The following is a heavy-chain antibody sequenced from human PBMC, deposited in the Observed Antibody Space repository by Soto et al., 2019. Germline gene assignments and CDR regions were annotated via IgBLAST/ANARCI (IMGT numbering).Heavy chain of an antibody. J-gene: IGHJ4*02. V-gene: IGHV3-53*02. CDR1: GFTVSRNY. D-gene: IGHD3-3*01. CDR2: IYGGGSR. CDR3: ARDLTIFGVATAFDY. Sequence: EVQLVETGGGLIRPGGSLRLSGAASGFTVSRNYLNWVRQPPGKGVEGVSVIYGGGSRNYAHSLRGRFTISRDNTKNTLYLQMSSLRAEDTAVYYCARDLTIFGVATAFDYWGQGTLVTVSS.